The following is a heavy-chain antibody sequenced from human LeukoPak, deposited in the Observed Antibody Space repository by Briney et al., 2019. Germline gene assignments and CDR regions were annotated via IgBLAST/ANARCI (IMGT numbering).Heavy chain of an antibody. Sequence: GGSLRLSCAASGFTFTNNFMSWVRQVPGKGLEWVANIKQDGSETTYADSVRGRFTIFRDNAKDSVYLQMNSLRAKDSATYYCVREGFYFFDFWGQGTLVTVSS. CDR3: VREGFYFFDF. V-gene: IGHV3-7*01. CDR1: GFTFTNNF. J-gene: IGHJ4*01. CDR2: IKQDGSET.